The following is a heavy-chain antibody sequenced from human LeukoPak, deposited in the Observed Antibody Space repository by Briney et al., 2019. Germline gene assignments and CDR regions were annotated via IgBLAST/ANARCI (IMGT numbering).Heavy chain of an antibody. D-gene: IGHD3-22*01. Sequence: SETLSLTCAVYGGSFSGYYWSWIRQPPGKGLEWIGETNHSGSTNYSPSLKSRVTISVDTSKKQFSLKLSSVTAADTAVYYCVTYYFDSSGPKKNYWGQGTLVTVSS. V-gene: IGHV4-34*01. CDR1: GGSFSGYY. CDR2: TNHSGST. J-gene: IGHJ4*02. CDR3: VTYYFDSSGPKKNY.